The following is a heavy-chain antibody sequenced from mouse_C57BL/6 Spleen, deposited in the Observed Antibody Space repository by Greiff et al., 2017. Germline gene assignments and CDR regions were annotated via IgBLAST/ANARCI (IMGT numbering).Heavy chain of an antibody. Sequence: VQLQQPGAELVRPGTSVKLSCKASGYTFTSYWLHWVKQRPGQGLEWIGVIDPSDSYTNYNQKFKGKATLTVDTSSSTAYMPLSSLTSEDSAVYYCAILYGSSSRWYFDVWGTGTTVTVSS. CDR2: IDPSDSYT. D-gene: IGHD1-1*01. CDR3: AILYGSSSRWYFDV. J-gene: IGHJ1*03. CDR1: GYTFTSYW. V-gene: IGHV1-59*01.